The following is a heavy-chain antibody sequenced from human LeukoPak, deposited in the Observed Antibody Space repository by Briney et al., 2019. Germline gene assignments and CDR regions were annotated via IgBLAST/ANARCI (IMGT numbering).Heavy chain of an antibody. V-gene: IGHV3-23*01. J-gene: IGHJ4*02. CDR2: ISGSGGST. CDR1: GFTFSSYA. Sequence: GGSLRLSCAASGFTFSSYAMSCVRQAPGKGLEWVSAISGSGGSTYYADSVKGRFTISRDNSKNTLYLQMNSLRAEDTAVYYCAKDRYGIAAAGPCDYWGQGTLVTVSS. D-gene: IGHD6-13*01. CDR3: AKDRYGIAAAGPCDY.